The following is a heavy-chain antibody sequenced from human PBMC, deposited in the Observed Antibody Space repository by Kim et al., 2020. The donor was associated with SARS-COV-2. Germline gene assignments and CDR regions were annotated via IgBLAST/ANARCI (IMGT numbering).Heavy chain of an antibody. J-gene: IGHJ4*02. CDR1: GGSISSSSYY. D-gene: IGHD3-9*01. CDR3: ARRNYDSLTGQNDY. Sequence: SETLSLTCTVSGGSISSSSYYWGWIRQPPGKGLEWIGSIYYSGSTYYNPSLKSRVTVSVDTSKNQFSLKLSSVTAADTAVYYCARRNYDSLTGQNDYWGQGTLVTVSS. V-gene: IGHV4-39*01. CDR2: IYYSGST.